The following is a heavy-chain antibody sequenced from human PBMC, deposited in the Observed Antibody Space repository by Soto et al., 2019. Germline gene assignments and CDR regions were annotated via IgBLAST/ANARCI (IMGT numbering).Heavy chain of an antibody. J-gene: IGHJ6*02. CDR1: GFTSSDYY. CDR3: ARDRSSSWYGRGYHYYGMDV. Sequence: QVQLVESGGGLVKPGESLRLSCAASGFTSSDYYMSWIRQAPGKGLEYILYISSSGNTIYNADSVRGRFTISRDNAKNSLYLQMNSLRAEDTAVYYCARDRSSSWYGRGYHYYGMDVWGQGTTVTVSS. CDR2: ISSSGNTI. V-gene: IGHV3-11*01. D-gene: IGHD6-13*01.